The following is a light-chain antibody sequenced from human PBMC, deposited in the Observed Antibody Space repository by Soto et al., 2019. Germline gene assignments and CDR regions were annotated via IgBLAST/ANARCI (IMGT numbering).Light chain of an antibody. Sequence: DIQITQSPSTLSASVGDRVTITCRASQSISSWLAWYQQKPGKAPKLLIYDASSLESGVPSRFSGSGSGTEFTPTISSLQPDDFATYYCQQYNSYWTFGQGTKVDIK. CDR2: DAS. V-gene: IGKV1-5*01. J-gene: IGKJ1*01. CDR3: QQYNSYWT. CDR1: QSISSW.